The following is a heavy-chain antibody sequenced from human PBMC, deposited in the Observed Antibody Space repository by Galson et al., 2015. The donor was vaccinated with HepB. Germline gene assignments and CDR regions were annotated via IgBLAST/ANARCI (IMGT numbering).Heavy chain of an antibody. CDR2: TYYRSKWYN. J-gene: IGHJ3*02. Sequence: CAISGDSVSSNSAAWNRIRQSPSRGLEWLGRTYYRSKWYNDYAVSVKSRITINPDTSKNQFSLQLNSVTPEDTAVYYCAREAIAVAGNDAFDIWGQGTMVTVSS. V-gene: IGHV6-1*01. CDR3: AREAIAVAGNDAFDI. CDR1: GDSVSSNSAA. D-gene: IGHD6-19*01.